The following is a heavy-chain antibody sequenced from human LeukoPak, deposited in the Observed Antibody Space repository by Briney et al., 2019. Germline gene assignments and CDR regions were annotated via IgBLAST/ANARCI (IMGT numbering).Heavy chain of an antibody. J-gene: IGHJ6*03. CDR1: GYTFTSYY. D-gene: IGHD2-2*01. Sequence: ASVKVSCKASGYTFTSYYMHWVRQAPGQGLEWMGIINPSGGSTSYAQKFQGRVTMTRNTSISIAYMELSSLRSEDTAVYYCARARLCSSTSCYLLSIRHYYYYMDVWGKGTTVTISS. CDR3: ARARLCSSTSCYLLSIRHYYYYMDV. CDR2: INPSGGST. V-gene: IGHV1-46*01.